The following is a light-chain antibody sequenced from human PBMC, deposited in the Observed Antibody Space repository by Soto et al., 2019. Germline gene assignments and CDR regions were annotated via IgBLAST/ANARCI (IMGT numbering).Light chain of an antibody. CDR2: AAS. CDR1: QTISSW. J-gene: IGKJ1*01. CDR3: QQSYSTPRT. V-gene: IGKV1-39*01. Sequence: DIQMTQSPSTLSGSVGDRVTITCRASQTISSWLAWYQQKPGKAPKLLIYAASSLQSGVPSRFSGSGSGTDCTLTISSLQPEDVATYYCQQSYSTPRTLGQGTKVDIK.